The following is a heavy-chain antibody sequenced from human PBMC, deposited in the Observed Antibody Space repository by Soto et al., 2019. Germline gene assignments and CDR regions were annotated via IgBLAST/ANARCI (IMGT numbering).Heavy chain of an antibody. V-gene: IGHV4-31*03. CDR3: ARDEVNILTGTNWFDP. D-gene: IGHD3-9*01. CDR1: GGSISSGGYY. Sequence: SETLSLTCTVSGGSISSGGYYWSWIRQYPGKGLEWIGYIYYSGNTYYNPSLKSRLIISIDTSKNQFSLKLSSVTAADTAVYYCARDEVNILTGTNWFDPWGQGTLVTVSS. J-gene: IGHJ5*02. CDR2: IYYSGNT.